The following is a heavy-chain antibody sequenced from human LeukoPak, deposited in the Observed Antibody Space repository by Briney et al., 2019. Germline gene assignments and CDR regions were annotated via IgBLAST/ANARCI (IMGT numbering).Heavy chain of an antibody. J-gene: IGHJ5*01. CDR3: ARDRRFPNVYLWGNHFDS. CDR2: INPYLATA. Sequence: GASVKVSCKASGYTLTAFYLHWVRQAPGHGLEWMGIINPYLATAAYAQNFKGSVTMPTDTSTSTVYLQLSSLQSADTAVYYCARDRRFPNVYLWGNHFDSWGPATLVTVSS. CDR1: GYTLTAFY. V-gene: IGHV1-46*01. D-gene: IGHD3-16*01.